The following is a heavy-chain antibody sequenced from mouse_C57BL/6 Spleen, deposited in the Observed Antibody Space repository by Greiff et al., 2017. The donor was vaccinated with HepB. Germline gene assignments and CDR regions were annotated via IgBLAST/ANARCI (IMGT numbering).Heavy chain of an antibody. V-gene: IGHV5-16*01. D-gene: IGHD4-1*01. CDR1: GFTFSDYY. Sequence: EVMLVESEGGLVQPGSSMKLSCTASGFTFSDYYMAWVRQVPEKGLEWVANINYDGSSTYYLDSLKSRFIISRDNAKNILYLQMSSLKSEDTATYYCAREGLDYYFDYWGQGTTLTVSS. CDR3: AREGLDYYFDY. CDR2: INYDGSST. J-gene: IGHJ2*01.